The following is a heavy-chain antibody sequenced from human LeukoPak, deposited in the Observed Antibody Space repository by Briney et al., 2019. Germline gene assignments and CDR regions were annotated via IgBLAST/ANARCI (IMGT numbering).Heavy chain of an antibody. CDR1: GGTFSSYA. J-gene: IGHJ5*02. V-gene: IGHV1-69*13. Sequence: EASVNVSCMASGGTFSSYAISWVRQAPGQGLEWMGGIIPIFGTANYAQKFQGRVTITADESTSTAYMELSSLRSEDTAVYYCATRGYSGYANWFDPWGQGTLVTVSS. D-gene: IGHD5-12*01. CDR2: IIPIFGTA. CDR3: ATRGYSGYANWFDP.